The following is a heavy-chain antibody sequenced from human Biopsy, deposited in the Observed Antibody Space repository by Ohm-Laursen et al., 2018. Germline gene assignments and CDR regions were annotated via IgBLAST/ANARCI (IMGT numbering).Heavy chain of an antibody. J-gene: IGHJ3*02. CDR2: IKYDGSEK. V-gene: IGHV3-7*01. Sequence: SLRLSCAASGFIFSTYTMNWVRQAPGKGLEWVANIKYDGSEKSCVDSVKGRFTISRDNAKNSLYLQMHSLRAEDTAVYYCARGSGGLAYRGGDCYSHAFEIWGQGTLVTVSS. D-gene: IGHD2-21*02. CDR3: ARGSGGLAYRGGDCYSHAFEI. CDR1: GFIFSTYT.